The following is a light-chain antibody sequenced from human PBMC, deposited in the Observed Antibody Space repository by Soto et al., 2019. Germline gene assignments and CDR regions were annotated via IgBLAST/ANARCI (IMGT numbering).Light chain of an antibody. CDR2: GAS. J-gene: IGKJ1*01. CDR3: QQYNNWAT. CDR1: QSVSSN. V-gene: IGKV3-15*01. Sequence: EIVMTQSPATLSVSPGERATLSCRASQSVSSNLAWYQQKPGQAPRLLIYGASTRATGIPARFSGSGSGTEVPLTIRSLQSEDFAVYYCQQYNNWATFGQGTKVEIK.